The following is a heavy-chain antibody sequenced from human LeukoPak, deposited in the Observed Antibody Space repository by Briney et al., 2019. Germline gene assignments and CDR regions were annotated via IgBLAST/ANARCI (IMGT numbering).Heavy chain of an antibody. D-gene: IGHD2-8*01. CDR3: AKDIQCTY. CDR2: IKEDGSDI. CDR1: GFTFTSFS. V-gene: IGHV3-7*05. J-gene: IGHJ4*02. Sequence: GGSLRLSCAASGFTFTSFSMTWVRQAPGRGLEWVARIKEDGSDIHYVDSVKGRFTISRDNSKNTLYLEMNSLRAEDTAVYFCAKDIQCTYWGQGALVTVSS.